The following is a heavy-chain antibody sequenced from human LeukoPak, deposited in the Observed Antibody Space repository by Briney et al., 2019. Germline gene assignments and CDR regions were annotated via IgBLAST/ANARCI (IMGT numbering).Heavy chain of an antibody. V-gene: IGHV3-23*01. CDR2: ISGSGGST. Sequence: PGGSLRLSCAASGFTFSSYAMSWVRQAPGKGLEWVSAISGSGGSTYYADSVKGRFTISRDNSKNTLYLQMNSLRAEDTAVYYCAKARCQLLFKNYYYGMDVWGQGTTVTVSS. CDR1: GFTFSSYA. J-gene: IGHJ6*02. D-gene: IGHD2-2*01. CDR3: AKARCQLLFKNYYYGMDV.